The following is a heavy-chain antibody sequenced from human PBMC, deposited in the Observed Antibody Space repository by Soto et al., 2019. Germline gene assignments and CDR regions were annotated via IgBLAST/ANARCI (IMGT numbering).Heavy chain of an antibody. Sequence: QVQLVESGGGLVKPGGSLRLSCAASGFTFSDYYMKWIRQAPGKGLEWVSYISIGGTTIYSAGSVKGRFTISRDNAKNSLYLQMNSLRAEDTAVYYCARVPLPYSSPWYFDYWGQGTLVTVSS. D-gene: IGHD6-13*01. CDR1: GFTFSDYY. CDR3: ARVPLPYSSPWYFDY. J-gene: IGHJ4*02. V-gene: IGHV3-11*01. CDR2: ISIGGTTI.